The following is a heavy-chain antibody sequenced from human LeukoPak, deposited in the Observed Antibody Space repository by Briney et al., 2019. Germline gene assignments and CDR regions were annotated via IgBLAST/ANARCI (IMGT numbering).Heavy chain of an antibody. CDR2: ISGSGGST. D-gene: IGHD6-13*01. CDR3: ARGWYPFDY. J-gene: IGHJ4*02. CDR1: GFTFSTYA. V-gene: IGHV3-23*01. Sequence: GGSLRLSCAASGFTFSTYAMSWVRQAPGKGLEWVSGISGSGGSTYNADSVKGRFSISRDNSKNTPYLQMNSLRAEDTAVYYCARGWYPFDYWGQGTLVTVSS.